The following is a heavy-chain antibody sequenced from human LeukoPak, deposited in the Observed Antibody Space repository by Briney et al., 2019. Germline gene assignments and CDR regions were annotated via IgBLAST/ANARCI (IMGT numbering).Heavy chain of an antibody. D-gene: IGHD6-6*01. CDR2: INHSGST. CDR1: GGSFSGYY. J-gene: IGHJ5*02. CDR3: ARGTQRIAARPLYP. V-gene: IGHV4-34*01. Sequence: SETLSLTCAVYGGSFSGYYWSWIRQPPGKGLEWIGEINHSGSTNYNPSLKSRVTISVDTSKNQFSLKLSSVTAADTAVYYCARGTQRIAARPLYPWGQGTLVTVSS.